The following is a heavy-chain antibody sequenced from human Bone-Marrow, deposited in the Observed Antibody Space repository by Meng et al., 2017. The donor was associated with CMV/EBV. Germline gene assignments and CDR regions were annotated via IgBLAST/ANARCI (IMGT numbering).Heavy chain of an antibody. Sequence: GESLKISWASSGVTFSSYAMSWVRQAPGKGLEWGSAISGSGGSTYYADSVKGRFTISRDNSKNTLYLQMNSLRAEDTAIYYCAKERTRMAARGHFDDWGPGTTVTVSS. J-gene: IGHJ4*02. CDR1: GVTFSSYA. V-gene: IGHV3-23*01. CDR3: AKERTRMAARGHFDD. CDR2: ISGSGGST. D-gene: IGHD6-6*01.